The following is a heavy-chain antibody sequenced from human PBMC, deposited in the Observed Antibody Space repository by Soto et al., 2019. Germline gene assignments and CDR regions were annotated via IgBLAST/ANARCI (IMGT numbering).Heavy chain of an antibody. CDR1: GCGFSIHW. CDR2: IYPGNSNT. J-gene: IGHJ3*02. D-gene: IGHD2-15*01. V-gene: IGHV5-51*01. Sequence: GESLKISCKGSGCGFSIHWVAWLRQMPGKGLEWVGIIYPGNSNTMYSPSFQGQVTISADTALSTTYLQWDTLKPSDTAIYFCASDSHCDCGNCPMGGFDMWGQGTMVTVSS. CDR3: ASDSHCDCGNCPMGGFDM.